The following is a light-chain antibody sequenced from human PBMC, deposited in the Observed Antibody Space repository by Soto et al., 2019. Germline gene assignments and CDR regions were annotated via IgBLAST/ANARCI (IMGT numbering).Light chain of an antibody. Sequence: EIVMTQSPATLSVSPGERATLSCRASQNVGSDLAWFQQKPGQAPRLLIYDASTRATGIPARFSGSGSGTEFTLTISGLQSEDFAVYYCQQDHNWPPKTFGQGTKVDIK. CDR2: DAS. J-gene: IGKJ1*01. V-gene: IGKV3D-15*01. CDR1: QNVGSD. CDR3: QQDHNWPPKT.